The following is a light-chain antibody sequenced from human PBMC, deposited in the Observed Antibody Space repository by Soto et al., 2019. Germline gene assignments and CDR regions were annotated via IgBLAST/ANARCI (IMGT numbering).Light chain of an antibody. CDR3: QQYSGSLT. V-gene: IGKV3-20*01. Sequence: EIVLTQSPGTLSLSPGERVTLSCRASQTVSSSYLAWYQQKPGQAPRLLIYDASSRATGTPDRFSGSWSGTDLTLTISILDPEDFAVYYCQQYSGSLTFGGGTKVEI. J-gene: IGKJ4*01. CDR2: DAS. CDR1: QTVSSSY.